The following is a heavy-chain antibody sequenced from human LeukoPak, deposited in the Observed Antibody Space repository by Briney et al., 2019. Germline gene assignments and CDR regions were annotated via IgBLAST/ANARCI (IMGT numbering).Heavy chain of an antibody. CDR1: GYDFINYA. J-gene: IGHJ4*02. CDR3: ARTWDYSPRGRFVD. Sequence: ASVKVSCKGSGYDFINYAITWVRQAAGQGLEWMGWISPFNGQTNYAQNLQGRVTMTIDRTTSTASMELRGLRSDDTGVYYCARTWDYSPRGRFVDWGQGTRVTVSS. CDR2: ISPFNGQT. D-gene: IGHD4-11*01. V-gene: IGHV1-18*01.